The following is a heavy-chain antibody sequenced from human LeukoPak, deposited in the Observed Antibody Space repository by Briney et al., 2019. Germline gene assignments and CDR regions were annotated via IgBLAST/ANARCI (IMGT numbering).Heavy chain of an antibody. CDR1: GGSVSGYY. Sequence: PSETPSLTCTVSGGSVSGYYWNWIRLPPGKAMEWFGHVYYSGTTTYNPSLRGRVTISLDTSKNQFSPKLNSVTAADTAVYYCARDSEVDLLATFDIWGQGTMVAVSS. D-gene: IGHD3-3*02. CDR2: VYYSGTT. V-gene: IGHV4-59*02. J-gene: IGHJ3*02. CDR3: ARDSEVDLLATFDI.